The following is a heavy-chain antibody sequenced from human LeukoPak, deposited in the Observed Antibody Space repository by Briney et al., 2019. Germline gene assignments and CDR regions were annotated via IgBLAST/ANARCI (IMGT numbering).Heavy chain of an antibody. CDR1: GGTFSSYA. J-gene: IGHJ5*02. CDR2: IIPIFGTA. V-gene: IGHV1-69*05. CDR3: ARGARDYDFWSGYGWFDP. Sequence: SVKASCKASGGTFSSYAISWVRQAPGQGLEWMGGIIPIFGTANYAQKFQGRVTITTDESTSTAYMELSSLRSEDTAVCYCARGARDYDFWSGYGWFDPWGQGTLVTVSS. D-gene: IGHD3-3*01.